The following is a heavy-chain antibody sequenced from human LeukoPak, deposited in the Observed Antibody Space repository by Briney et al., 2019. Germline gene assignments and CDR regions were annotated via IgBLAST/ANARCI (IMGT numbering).Heavy chain of an antibody. V-gene: IGHV5-51*01. CDR1: GYPFTHYW. Sequence: GESLQISCQGSGYPFTHYWIAWVRQMPGKGLEWRGIIYPGDSEIRYSPSCQGQGTISVDKYNTTPCLQWSDLKASGPAIDSCARVWSGQYEGRDYWAQGTLVSVSS. D-gene: IGHD3-3*01. J-gene: IGHJ4*02. CDR2: IYPGDSEI. CDR3: ARVWSGQYEGRDY.